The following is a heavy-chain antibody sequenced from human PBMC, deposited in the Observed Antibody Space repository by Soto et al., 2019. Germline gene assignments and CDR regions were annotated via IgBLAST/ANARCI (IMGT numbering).Heavy chain of an antibody. CDR3: ARGARPLFDY. J-gene: IGHJ4*02. Sequence: SGESLKISCNGSGYSFTSYWISWVRQMPGKGLEWMGRIDPSDSYTNYSPSFQGHVTISADKSISTAYLQWSSSVTAADTAVYYCARGARPLFDYWGQGTLVTVSS. CDR1: GYSFTSYW. D-gene: IGHD1-26*01. CDR2: IDPSDSYT. V-gene: IGHV5-10-1*01.